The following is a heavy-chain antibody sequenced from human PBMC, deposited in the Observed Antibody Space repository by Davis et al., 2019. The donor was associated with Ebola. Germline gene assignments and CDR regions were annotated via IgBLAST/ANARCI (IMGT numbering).Heavy chain of an antibody. J-gene: IGHJ4*02. D-gene: IGHD3-10*01. Sequence: GESLKISCAASEFTFSGSAMHWVRQASGKGLEWVGRIRSKANSYATADAASVKGRFTISRDDSKSTAYLQMNRLKTEDTAVYYGTRGGSGSDYWGQGTLVTVSS. CDR2: IRSKANSYAT. CDR3: TRGGSGSDY. V-gene: IGHV3-73*01. CDR1: EFTFSGSA.